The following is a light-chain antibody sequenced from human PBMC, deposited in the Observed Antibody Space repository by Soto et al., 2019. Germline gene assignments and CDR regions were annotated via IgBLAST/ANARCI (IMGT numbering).Light chain of an antibody. CDR1: QSISNY. CDR2: AAS. J-gene: IGKJ2*01. Sequence: DIQMTQSPSSLSASVGDRVTITCRASQSISNYLNWYQQKPGKAPKLLIYAASSLQSGVPSRFSGSGSGTDFTLTISSLQPEDFATYYCQQSYSTPQTCGQGTKLEIK. V-gene: IGKV1-39*01. CDR3: QQSYSTPQT.